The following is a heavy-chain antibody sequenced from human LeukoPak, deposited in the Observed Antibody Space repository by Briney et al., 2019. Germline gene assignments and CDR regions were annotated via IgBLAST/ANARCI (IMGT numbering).Heavy chain of an antibody. Sequence: PSETLSLTCAVYGGSFSGYYWSWIRQPPGKGLEWIGEINHSGSTNYNPSLKSRVTISVDTSKNQFSLKLSSVTAADTAVYYRARGRKITFGGVIVRTPGFDYWGQGTLVTVSS. CDR3: ARGRKITFGGVIVRTPGFDY. CDR2: INHSGST. J-gene: IGHJ4*02. V-gene: IGHV4-34*01. CDR1: GGSFSGYY. D-gene: IGHD3-16*02.